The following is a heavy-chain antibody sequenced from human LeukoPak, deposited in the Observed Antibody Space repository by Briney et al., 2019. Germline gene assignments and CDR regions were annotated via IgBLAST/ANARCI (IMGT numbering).Heavy chain of an antibody. CDR3: AREGYYCSGGSCYSGGWNY. Sequence: SEPLSLTCAVYGGPFSGYYWSWIRQPPGKGLEWIGEINHSGSTNYNPSLKSRVAISVDASKNQSSLKLSSVTAADTAVYYCAREGYYCSGGSCYSGGWNYWGQGTLVTVSS. CDR2: INHSGST. CDR1: GGPFSGYY. D-gene: IGHD2-15*01. V-gene: IGHV4-34*01. J-gene: IGHJ4*02.